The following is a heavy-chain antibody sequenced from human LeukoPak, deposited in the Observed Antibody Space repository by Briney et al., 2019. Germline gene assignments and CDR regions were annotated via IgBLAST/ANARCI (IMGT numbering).Heavy chain of an antibody. CDR3: ARISSPGYCTAGTCYPAY. Sequence: ASVKVSCKTSGYTFTTYGLNWARQAPGEGLEWMGWISGYNGDTNYAQKFQARLTMTRDTSTSTVYMELRSLTSDDTAVYFCARISSPGYCTAGTCYPAYWGQGTLVTVSS. J-gene: IGHJ4*02. CDR1: GYTFTTYG. D-gene: IGHD2-8*02. V-gene: IGHV1-18*01. CDR2: ISGYNGDT.